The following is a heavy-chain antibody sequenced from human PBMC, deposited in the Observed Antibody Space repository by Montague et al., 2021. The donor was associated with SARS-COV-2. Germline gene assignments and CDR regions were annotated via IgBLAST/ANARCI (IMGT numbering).Heavy chain of an antibody. CDR3: ARLLSWIAAAGTIHYFDY. J-gene: IGHJ4*02. V-gene: IGHV4-59*05. CDR1: GGSISSYY. CDR2: IYYSGST. Sequence: SETLSLTCTVSGGSISSYYWSWIRQPPGKGLEWIGRIYYSGSTXXXPSXXXRVTISVDTSKNQFSLKLSSVTAADTAVYYCARLLSWIAAAGTIHYFDYWGQGTLVTVSS. D-gene: IGHD6-13*01.